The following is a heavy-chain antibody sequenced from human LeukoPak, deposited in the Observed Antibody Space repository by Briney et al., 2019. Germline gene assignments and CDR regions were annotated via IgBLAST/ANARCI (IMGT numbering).Heavy chain of an antibody. Sequence: PSETLSLTCTVSGDSISSSSYYWVWVRPPPGMGLEWIGSVYYFGDTYYSPSIESRVTISIDTSKNQFSLKLSSVTATDTAVYYCASHHNIVIVPTARGFDYWGQGTLVTVSS. CDR3: ASHHNIVIVPTARGFDY. CDR1: GDSISSSSYY. V-gene: IGHV4-39*01. CDR2: VYYFGDT. D-gene: IGHD2-2*01. J-gene: IGHJ4*02.